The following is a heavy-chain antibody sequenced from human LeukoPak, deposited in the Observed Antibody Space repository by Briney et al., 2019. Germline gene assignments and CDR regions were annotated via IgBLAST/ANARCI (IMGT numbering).Heavy chain of an antibody. CDR3: ARETYVKGYDILTGYYRGGWFDP. CDR2: IDHTGIT. J-gene: IGHJ5*02. V-gene: IGHV4-59*01. D-gene: IGHD3-9*01. Sequence: PSETLSLTCTVSDDSITIYYWSWIRQPPGKGLEWIGYIDHTGITNYNPSLNSRVTISRDTSKNHFSLELSSATAADTAVYYCARETYVKGYDILTGYYRGGWFDPWGQGTLVTVSS. CDR1: DDSITIYY.